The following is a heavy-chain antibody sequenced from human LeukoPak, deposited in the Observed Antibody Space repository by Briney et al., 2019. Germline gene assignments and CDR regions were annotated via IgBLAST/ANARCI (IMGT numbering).Heavy chain of an antibody. J-gene: IGHJ4*02. Sequence: GGSLRLSCVGSGFTFRSHAMSWVRQAPEKGLGWVSGISGSGDNTNYADSVKGRFTISRDNSKNTLYVQVNSLGTEDTAAYYCAKGSYYDSSGSFYFDYWGQGTLVTVSS. V-gene: IGHV3-23*01. CDR1: GFTFRSHA. CDR2: ISGSGDNT. D-gene: IGHD3-22*01. CDR3: AKGSYYDSSGSFYFDY.